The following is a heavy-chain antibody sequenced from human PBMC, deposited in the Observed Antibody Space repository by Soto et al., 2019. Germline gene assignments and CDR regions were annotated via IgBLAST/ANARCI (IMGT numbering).Heavy chain of an antibody. CDR2: IYHSGST. Sequence: QVQLQESGPGLVKPSGTLSLTCAVSGGSISSSNWWSWVRQPPGKGLEWIGEIYHSGSTHYNPSLKSRVTISVDKSKNQFSLKLSSVTAADTAVYYCASRPGYYYDSSGYMDYWGQGTLVTVSS. CDR1: GGSISSSNW. D-gene: IGHD3-22*01. J-gene: IGHJ4*02. CDR3: ASRPGYYYDSSGYMDY. V-gene: IGHV4-4*02.